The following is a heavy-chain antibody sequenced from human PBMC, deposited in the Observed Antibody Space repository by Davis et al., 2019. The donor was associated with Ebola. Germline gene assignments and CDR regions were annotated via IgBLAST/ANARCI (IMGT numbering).Heavy chain of an antibody. V-gene: IGHV3-15*01. D-gene: IGHD4-17*01. CDR2: IKSKTDGGTT. Sequence: GGSLRLSCAASGFSFSNYSMNWVRQAPGKGLEWVGRIKSKTDGGTTDYAAPVKGRFTISRDDSKNTLYLQMNSLKIDDTAVYYCTTLSTVTTMYFDLWGRGTLVTVSS. CDR1: GFSFSNYS. J-gene: IGHJ2*01. CDR3: TTLSTVTTMYFDL.